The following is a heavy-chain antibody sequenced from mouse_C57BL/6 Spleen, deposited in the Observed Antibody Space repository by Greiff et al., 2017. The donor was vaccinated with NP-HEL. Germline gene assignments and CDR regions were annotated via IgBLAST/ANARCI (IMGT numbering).Heavy chain of an antibody. V-gene: IGHV1-63*01. J-gene: IGHJ2*01. D-gene: IGHD2-13*01. CDR3: AREGDLDGSLFDY. CDR2: IYPGGGYT. Sequence: VQLQQSGAELVRPGTSVKMSCKASGYTFTNYWIGWAKPRPGHGLEWIGDIYPGGGYTNYNEKFKGKATLTADKSSSTAYMQFSSLTSEDSAIYYCAREGDLDGSLFDYWGPGTTLTVSS. CDR1: GYTFTNYW.